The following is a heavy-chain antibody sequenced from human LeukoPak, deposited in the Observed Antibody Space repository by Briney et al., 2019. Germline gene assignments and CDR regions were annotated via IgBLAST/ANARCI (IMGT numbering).Heavy chain of an antibody. CDR1: GFTLSSYW. D-gene: IGHD3-3*01. Sequence: GGSLRLSCAASGFTLSSYWMSWVRQAPGKGLERVPNIKQDGSEKYYVDSVKGRFTVSRDNAKNSLYLQMNSLRAEDTAVYYCARDDVAPVNDFWSDYWGQGTLVSVSS. J-gene: IGHJ4*02. CDR2: IKQDGSEK. V-gene: IGHV3-7*01. CDR3: ARDDVAPVNDFWSDY.